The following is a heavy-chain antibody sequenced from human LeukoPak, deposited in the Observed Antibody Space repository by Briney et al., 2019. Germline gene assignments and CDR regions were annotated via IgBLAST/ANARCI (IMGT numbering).Heavy chain of an antibody. CDR1: GFTFSNCG. V-gene: IGHV3-33*08. J-gene: IGHJ6*02. Sequence: GGSLRLSCAASGFTFSNCGMHWVRQAPGKGLEWVAVIWYDGSNKYYADSVKGRFTISRDNSKNTLYLQMNSLRAEDTAVYYCARHARYCSGGSCSFFYYYYYGMDVWGQGTTVTVSS. CDR2: IWYDGSNK. CDR3: ARHARYCSGGSCSFFYYYYYGMDV. D-gene: IGHD2-15*01.